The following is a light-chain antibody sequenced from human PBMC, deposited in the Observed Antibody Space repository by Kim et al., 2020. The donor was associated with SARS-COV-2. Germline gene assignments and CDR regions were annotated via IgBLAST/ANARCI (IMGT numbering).Light chain of an antibody. CDR3: EQSYSLPLA. J-gene: IGKJ4*01. CDR2: GAS. CDR1: QPVSMY. V-gene: IGKV1-39*01. Sequence: DIQMTQSPSSLSAPVRDRVTITCLASQPVSMYLNWYQHKPGKVPKLLIFGASTLHTGVSSRFSGSGSGTDFTLTISSLQPEDAATYYCEQSYSLPLAFGGGTKVDIK.